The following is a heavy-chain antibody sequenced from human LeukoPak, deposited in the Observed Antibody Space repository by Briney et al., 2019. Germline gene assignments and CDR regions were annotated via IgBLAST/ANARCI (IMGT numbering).Heavy chain of an antibody. CDR2: VYHSGNT. V-gene: IGHV4-34*01. D-gene: IGHD3-16*01. Sequence: PSETLSLTCAVYGGSFSGHYWSWIRQPPGKGLEWIGEVYHSGNTNYNPSLRRRVTISVDTSKNQFSLKLTSVTAADTAVYYCARHYGPWGQGTLVTVSS. CDR3: ARHYGP. J-gene: IGHJ5*02. CDR1: GGSFSGHY.